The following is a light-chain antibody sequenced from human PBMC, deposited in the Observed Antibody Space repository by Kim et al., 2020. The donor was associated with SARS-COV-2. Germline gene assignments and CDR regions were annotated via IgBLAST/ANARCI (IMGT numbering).Light chain of an antibody. CDR2: GAS. V-gene: IGKV3-15*01. CDR1: QSVRSN. J-gene: IGKJ4*02. CDR3: QQYNDWPPLT. Sequence: SPGGRAALSCRGSQSVRSNFAWYQHQHGPAPGPLIYGASTRATGIPARFSGSGSGTEFTLTISSLQSEDFAVYYCQQYNDWPPLTFGGGTKVDIK.